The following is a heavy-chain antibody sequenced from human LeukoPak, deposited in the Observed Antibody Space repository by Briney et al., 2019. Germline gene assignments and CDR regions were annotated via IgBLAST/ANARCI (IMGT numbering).Heavy chain of an antibody. CDR2: IYSGGST. CDR1: GFTFSSYG. V-gene: IGHV3-66*01. Sequence: GGSLRLPCAASGFTFSSYGMHWVRQAPGKGLEWVSVIYSGGSTYYADSVKGRFTISRDNSKNTLYLQMNSLRAEDTAVYYCARVGRDDAFDIWGQGTMVTVSS. J-gene: IGHJ3*02. CDR3: ARVGRDDAFDI.